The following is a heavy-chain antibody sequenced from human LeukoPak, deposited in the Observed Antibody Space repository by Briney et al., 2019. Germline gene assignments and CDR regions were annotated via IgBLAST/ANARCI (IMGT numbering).Heavy chain of an antibody. CDR2: ISSSSSYI. CDR1: GFTFSRYV. Sequence: GGSLRLTCAASGFTFSRYVMNWVRQAPGKGLEWVSSISSSSSYIYYADSVKGRFTISRDNAKNSLYLQMNSLRAEDTAVYYCARALFEVRGVPDENWFDPWGQGTLVTVSP. J-gene: IGHJ5*02. D-gene: IGHD3-10*01. CDR3: ARALFEVRGVPDENWFDP. V-gene: IGHV3-21*01.